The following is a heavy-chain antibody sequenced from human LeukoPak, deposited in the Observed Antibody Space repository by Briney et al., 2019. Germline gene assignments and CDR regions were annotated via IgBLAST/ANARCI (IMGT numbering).Heavy chain of an antibody. Sequence: SETLSLTCAVSGYSISSGHYWGRIRQPPGKGLEWIGSIYHSGSTNYNPSLKSRVTMSVDTSKNELSLKLSSVTAADTAVYYCARGTVIDCWGQGALVTVSS. V-gene: IGHV4-38-2*01. D-gene: IGHD4-17*01. CDR1: GYSISSGHY. CDR3: ARGTVIDC. CDR2: IYHSGST. J-gene: IGHJ4*02.